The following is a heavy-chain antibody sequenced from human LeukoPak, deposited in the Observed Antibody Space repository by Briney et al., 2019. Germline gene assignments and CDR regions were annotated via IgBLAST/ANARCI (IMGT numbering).Heavy chain of an antibody. CDR3: AKDLGARDDAFDI. V-gene: IGHV3-9*01. Sequence: GRSLRLSCAASGFTFDDYAMHWVRQAPGKGLEWVSGISWNSGSIGYADSVKGRFTISRDNAKNSLYLQMNSLRAEDTALYYCAKDLGARDDAFDIWGQGTMVTVSS. CDR2: ISWNSGSI. CDR1: GFTFDDYA. J-gene: IGHJ3*02.